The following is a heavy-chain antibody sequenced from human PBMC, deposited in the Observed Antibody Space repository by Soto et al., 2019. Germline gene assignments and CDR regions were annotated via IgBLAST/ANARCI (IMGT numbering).Heavy chain of an antibody. CDR2: INHSGIT. V-gene: IGHV4-34*01. J-gene: IGHJ5*02. Sequence: PSETLSLTCTVSGGSFSGYFWTWIRQPPGKGLEWLAEINHSGITNYNPSVESRVSMSVDTSKNQFSLRLYSVTAADTAVYYCVREKVPAALNWFDPWGQGTLVTVSS. CDR1: GGSFSGYF. D-gene: IGHD2-2*01. CDR3: VREKVPAALNWFDP.